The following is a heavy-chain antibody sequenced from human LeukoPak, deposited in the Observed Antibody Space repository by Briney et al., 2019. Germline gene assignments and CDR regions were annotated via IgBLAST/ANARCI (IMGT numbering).Heavy chain of an antibody. J-gene: IGHJ4*02. V-gene: IGHV3-23*01. CDR3: AKWGDFDILTGYYVSDF. CDR2: ITGSGDST. CDR1: GFIFRNYA. Sequence: GASLRLSCAASGFIFRNYAMSWVRQAPGKGLEWVSAITGSGDSTYYADSVKGRFTISRDNSKNTLYVEMNTLRAEDTAVYYCAKWGDFDILTGYYVSDFWGQGTLVTVSS. D-gene: IGHD3-9*01.